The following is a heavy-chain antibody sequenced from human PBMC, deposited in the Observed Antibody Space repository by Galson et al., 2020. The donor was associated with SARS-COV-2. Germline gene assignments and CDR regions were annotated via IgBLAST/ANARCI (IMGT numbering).Heavy chain of an antibody. CDR3: TTDYYSNYIFDY. CDR1: GFTFSNAW. J-gene: IGHJ4*02. Sequence: GGSLRLSCAASGFTFSNAWMSWVRQAPGKGLEWVGRIKSKTDGGTTDYAAPVKGRFTISRDDSKNTLYLQMNSLKTEDTAVYYCTTDYYSNYIFDYWGQGTLVTVSS. V-gene: IGHV3-15*01. CDR2: IKSKTDGGTT. D-gene: IGHD4-4*01.